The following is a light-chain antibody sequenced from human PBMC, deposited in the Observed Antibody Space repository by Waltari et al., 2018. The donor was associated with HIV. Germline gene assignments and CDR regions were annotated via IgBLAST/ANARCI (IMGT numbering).Light chain of an antibody. V-gene: IGLV2-14*01. CDR1: SSDVGGYNY. J-gene: IGLJ2*01. CDR2: EVS. Sequence: QSALTQPASVSGSPGQSITISCTGNSSDVGGYNYVSWYQQHPGKATKLLISEVSNRPSGISHRFSGSKSGNTASLTISWLQTEDEADYYCSSYTTSTTPVRFCGGTKLTVV. CDR3: SSYTTSTTPVR.